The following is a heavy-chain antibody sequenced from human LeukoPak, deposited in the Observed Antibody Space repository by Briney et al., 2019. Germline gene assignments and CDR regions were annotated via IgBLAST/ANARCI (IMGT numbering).Heavy chain of an antibody. J-gene: IGHJ3*02. CDR3: ARRLSGYYAFDI. CDR1: GFTFSDYY. Sequence: PGGSLRLSCAASGFTFSDYYMSWIRQAPGKGLEWVSYITSSGSAIYYPDSVKGRFTVSRGNAKNSLSLQMNSLTTEDTAVYYCARRLSGYYAFDIWGQGTMVTVSS. V-gene: IGHV3-11*01. CDR2: ITSSGSAI. D-gene: IGHD3-22*01.